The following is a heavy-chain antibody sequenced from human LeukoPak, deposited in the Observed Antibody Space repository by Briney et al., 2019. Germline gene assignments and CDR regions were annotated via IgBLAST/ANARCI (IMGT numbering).Heavy chain of an antibody. CDR1: GFTVSINY. D-gene: IGHD3-16*01. CDR3: VRQMGMGVDS. J-gene: IGHJ4*02. CDR2: IYSGGAA. V-gene: IGHV3-53*01. Sequence: GGSLRLSCAASGFTVSINYMNWVRQTPGKGLEWVSVIYSGGAAYYADPVKGRFTISRDNSKNTLYLQMNSLRPEDTAVDYCVRQMGMGVDSWGQGTLVTVSS.